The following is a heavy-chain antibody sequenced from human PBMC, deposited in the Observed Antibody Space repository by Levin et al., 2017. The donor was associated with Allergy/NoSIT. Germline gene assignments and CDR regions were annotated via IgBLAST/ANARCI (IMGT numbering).Heavy chain of an antibody. D-gene: IGHD1-26*01. Sequence: SQTLSLTCAVYGGSFSGYYWSWIRQPPGKGLEWIGEINHSGSTNYNPSLKSRVTISVDTSKNQFSLKLSSVTAADTAVYYCVGATDYFDYWGQGTLVTVSS. J-gene: IGHJ4*02. CDR3: VGATDYFDY. CDR2: INHSGST. CDR1: GGSFSGYY. V-gene: IGHV4-34*01.